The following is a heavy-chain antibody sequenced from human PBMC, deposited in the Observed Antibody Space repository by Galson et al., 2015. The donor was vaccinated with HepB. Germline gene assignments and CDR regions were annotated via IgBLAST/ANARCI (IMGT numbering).Heavy chain of an antibody. CDR3: AKVFPNYYYYGMDV. CDR2: ISPGGVST. D-gene: IGHD2-21*01. CDR1: GFTFSSFA. V-gene: IGHV3-23*01. J-gene: IGHJ6*02. Sequence: SLRLSCAASGFTFSSFAMTWVRQAPGKGLEWVSTISPGGVSTFYADSVKGRFTISRDNSKNTLYLQMNSLRAEDTAVYYCAKVFPNYYYYGMDVWGQGTTVTVSS.